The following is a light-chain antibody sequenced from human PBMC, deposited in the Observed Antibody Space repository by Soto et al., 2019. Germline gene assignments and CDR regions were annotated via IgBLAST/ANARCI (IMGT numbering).Light chain of an antibody. Sequence: DIVLTQSPGTLSLSPGERATLSCRASQTVSSSSLAWYQQKPGQAPRLLIFGASTRAADFPDRFSGSGSGTDFTLTISRLEPEDFAVYYCQQYGSSPRTFGQGTKVDIK. J-gene: IGKJ1*01. V-gene: IGKV3-20*01. CDR1: QTVSSSS. CDR3: QQYGSSPRT. CDR2: GAS.